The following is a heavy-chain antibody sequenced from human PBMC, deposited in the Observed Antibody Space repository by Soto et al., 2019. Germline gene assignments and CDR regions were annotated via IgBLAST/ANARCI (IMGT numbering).Heavy chain of an antibody. CDR2: IIPIFGTA. V-gene: IGHV1-69*01. J-gene: IGHJ5*02. D-gene: IGHD4-4*01. CDR3: ASLPGSNAKMGWFDP. Sequence: QVQLVQSGAEVKKPGSSVKVSCKASGGTFSSYAISWVRQAPGQGLEWMGGIIPIFGTANYAQKYQGRVTSTADESTSTAYMELSSLRSEDTAVYYCASLPGSNAKMGWFDPWGQGTLVTVSS. CDR1: GGTFSSYA.